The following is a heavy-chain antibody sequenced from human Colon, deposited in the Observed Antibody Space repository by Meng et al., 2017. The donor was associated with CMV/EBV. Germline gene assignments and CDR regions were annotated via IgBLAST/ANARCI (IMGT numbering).Heavy chain of an antibody. CDR1: GFTFDDYA. CDR2: ISWNSGSV. J-gene: IGHJ3*02. Sequence: SLKISCAASGFTFDDYAMHWVRQRPGKGLEWVSGISWNSGSVDYADSVKGRFTISRDNAKNSLYLQMNSLRAEDTAVYYCARDPFIKAFDIWGQGTMVTVSS. V-gene: IGHV3-9*01. CDR3: ARDPFIKAFDI.